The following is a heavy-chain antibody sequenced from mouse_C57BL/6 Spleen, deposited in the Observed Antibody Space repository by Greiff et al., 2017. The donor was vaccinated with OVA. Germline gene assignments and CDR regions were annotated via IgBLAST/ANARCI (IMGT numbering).Heavy chain of an antibody. J-gene: IGHJ1*03. CDR2: IRSKSNNYAT. CDR1: GFSFNTYA. CDR3: VRHTTVNWYFDV. Sequence: EVKLVESGGGLVQPKGSLKLSCAASGFSFNTYAMNWVRQAPGKGLEWVARIRSKSNNYATYYADSVKDRFTISRDDSESMLYLQMNNLKTEDTAMYYCVRHTTVNWYFDVWGTGTTVTVSS. D-gene: IGHD1-1*01. V-gene: IGHV10-1*01.